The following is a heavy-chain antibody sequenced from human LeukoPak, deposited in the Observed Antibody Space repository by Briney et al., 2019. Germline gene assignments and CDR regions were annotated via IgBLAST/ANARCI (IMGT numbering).Heavy chain of an antibody. CDR3: ARGSGAVAGLQGDAFDI. J-gene: IGHJ3*02. CDR1: GYTFTSYG. D-gene: IGHD6-19*01. CDR2: ISDYNGNT. Sequence: GASVKVSCKASGYTFTSYGISWVRQAPGQGLEWMGWISDYNGNTNYAQKLQGRVTMTTDTSTSTAYMELRSLRSDDTAVYYCARGSGAVAGLQGDAFDIWGLGTMVTVSS. V-gene: IGHV1-18*01.